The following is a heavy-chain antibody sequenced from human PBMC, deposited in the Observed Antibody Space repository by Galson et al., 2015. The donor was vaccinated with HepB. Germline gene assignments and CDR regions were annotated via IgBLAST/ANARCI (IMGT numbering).Heavy chain of an antibody. CDR1: GFTFDDYA. D-gene: IGHD4-17*01. V-gene: IGHV3-9*01. J-gene: IGHJ4*02. Sequence: SLRLSCAASGFTFDDYAMHWVRQAPGKGLEWVSRITWNSGSIAYADSVKGRFTISRDNAKNSLYLQMNSLRAEDTALYYCAKVMTTVTTSPYFDNWGQGTLVTVSS. CDR2: ITWNSGSI. CDR3: AKVMTTVTTSPYFDN.